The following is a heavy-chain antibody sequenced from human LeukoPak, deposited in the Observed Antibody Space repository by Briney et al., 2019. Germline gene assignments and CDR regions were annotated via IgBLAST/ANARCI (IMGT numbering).Heavy chain of an antibody. CDR3: ALSRGGYYDSRSPSWAFDI. V-gene: IGHV4-31*03. J-gene: IGHJ3*02. CDR2: IYYSASS. D-gene: IGHD3-22*01. CDR1: GGSISSGGYY. Sequence: SETLSLTCTVSGGSISSGGYYWSWIRQHPGKGLEWIGYIYYSASSYYNPSLKSRVTISVDTSKNQFSLKLSSVTAADTAVYYCALSRGGYYDSRSPSWAFDIWGQGTMVTVSS.